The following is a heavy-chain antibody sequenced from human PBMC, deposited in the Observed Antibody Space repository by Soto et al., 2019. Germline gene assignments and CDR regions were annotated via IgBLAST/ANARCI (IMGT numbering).Heavy chain of an antibody. CDR1: GYSFTDYH. D-gene: IGHD2-8*01. CDR3: ARGHSTDCSNGVCSFFYNHEMDV. CDR2: INPKSGGT. J-gene: IGHJ6*02. Sequence: ASVKVSCKASGYSFTDYHVHWVRQAPGQGLEWLGRINPKSGGTSTAQKFQGWVTMTRDTSINTAYMDLTRLRSDDTAVYYCARGHSTDCSNGVCSFFYNHEMDVWGQGTPITV. V-gene: IGHV1-2*04.